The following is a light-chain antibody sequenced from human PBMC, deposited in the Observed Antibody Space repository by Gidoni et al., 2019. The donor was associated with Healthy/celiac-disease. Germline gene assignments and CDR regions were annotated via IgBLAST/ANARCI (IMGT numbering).Light chain of an antibody. J-gene: IGKJ2*04. CDR2: DDS. CDR3: QQYDNLPLCS. V-gene: IGKV1-33*01. CDR1: QDISNY. Sequence: DIQMTQSPSSVSSSVGDRVTITCQASQDISNYLNWYQQKPGKAPKLLIYDDSNLETGVPSRFSGSGSGTDFTFTISSLQPEDIATYYCQQYDNLPLCSFGQXTKLEIK.